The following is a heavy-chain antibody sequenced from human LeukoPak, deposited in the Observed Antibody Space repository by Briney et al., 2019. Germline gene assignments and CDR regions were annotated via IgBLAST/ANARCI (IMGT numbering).Heavy chain of an antibody. V-gene: IGHV4-59*01. CDR3: ATTTSGGDAFDI. CDR1: GGSISSYY. Sequence: SETLSLTCTLSGGSISSYYWSWIRQPPGKGLEWIGYIYYSGSTNYNPSLKSRVTISVDTSKNQFSLKLSSVTAADTAVYYCATTTSGGDAFDIWGQGTMVTVSS. J-gene: IGHJ3*02. CDR2: IYYSGST. D-gene: IGHD1-26*01.